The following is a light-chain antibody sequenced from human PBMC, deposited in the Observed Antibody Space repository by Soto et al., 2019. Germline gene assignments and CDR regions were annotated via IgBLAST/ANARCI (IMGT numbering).Light chain of an antibody. Sequence: DIVMTQYPDSLAVSLGERAIINCKSSQSVLYSSNNKNYLAWYQQKPGQPPKLLIYWASTRESGVPDRSSGSGSGTDFTFTFSSLQAQAVAVYYCQQYYSTTPVTFGPGTKVDIK. CDR2: WAS. CDR3: QQYYSTTPVT. J-gene: IGKJ3*01. CDR1: QSVLYSSNNKNY. V-gene: IGKV4-1*01.